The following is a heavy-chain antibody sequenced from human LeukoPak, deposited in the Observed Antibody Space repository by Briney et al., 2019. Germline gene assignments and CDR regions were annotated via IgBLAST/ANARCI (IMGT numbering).Heavy chain of an antibody. CDR3: ARVSAMVRGVHIRSDY. CDR2: ISSSSSYI. V-gene: IGHV3-21*01. J-gene: IGHJ4*02. Sequence: RGSLRLSCAASGFTFSSYSMNWVRQAPGKGLEWVSSISSSSSYIYYADSVKGRFTISKDNAKNSLYLQMNSLRAEDTAVYYCARVSAMVRGVHIRSDYWGQGTLVTVSS. D-gene: IGHD3-10*01. CDR1: GFTFSSYS.